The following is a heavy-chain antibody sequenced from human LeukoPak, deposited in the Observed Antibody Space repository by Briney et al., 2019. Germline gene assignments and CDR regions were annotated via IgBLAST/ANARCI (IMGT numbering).Heavy chain of an antibody. CDR2: IRYDGSNK. D-gene: IGHD4-11*01. J-gene: IGHJ6*03. V-gene: IGHV3-30*02. CDR3: AKETVTPVGGYYYYMDV. Sequence: PGGSLRLPCAASGFTFSSYGMHWVRQAPGKGLEWVAFIRYDGSNKYYADSVKGRFTISRDNSKNTLYLQMNSLRAEDTAVYYCAKETVTPVGGYYYYMDVWGKGTTVTVSS. CDR1: GFTFSSYG.